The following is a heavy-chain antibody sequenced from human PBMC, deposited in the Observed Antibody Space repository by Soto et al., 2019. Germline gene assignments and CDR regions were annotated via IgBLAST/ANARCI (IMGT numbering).Heavy chain of an antibody. CDR2: ISSNGGST. D-gene: IGHD2-2*01. CDR1: GFTFSSYA. CDR3: VKALGYCSSTSCYAFYFDY. Sequence: GGSLRLSCSASGFTFSSYAMHWVRQAPGKGLEYVSAISSNGGSTYYADSVKGRFTISRDNSKNTLYLQMSSLRAEDTAVYYCVKALGYCSSTSCYAFYFDYWGQGTLVTVSS. V-gene: IGHV3-64D*08. J-gene: IGHJ4*02.